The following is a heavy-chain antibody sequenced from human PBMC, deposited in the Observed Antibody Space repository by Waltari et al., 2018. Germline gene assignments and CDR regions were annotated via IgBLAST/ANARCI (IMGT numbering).Heavy chain of an antibody. V-gene: IGHV4-34*01. CDR1: GGSFSGYY. D-gene: IGHD3-10*01. CDR2: INHIGST. CDR3: ARGRAVLLWFGEEGFDI. Sequence: QVQLQQWGAGLLKPSETLSLTCAVYGGSFSGYYWSWIRQPPGKGLEWIGEINHIGSTNYNPSLKSRVTISVDTSKNQFSLKLSSVTAADTAVYYCARGRAVLLWFGEEGFDIWGQGTMVTVSS. J-gene: IGHJ3*02.